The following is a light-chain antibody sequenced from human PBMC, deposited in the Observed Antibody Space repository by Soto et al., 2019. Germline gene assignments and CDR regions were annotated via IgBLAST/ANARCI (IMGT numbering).Light chain of an antibody. CDR1: QTVTSN. CDR2: VAS. J-gene: IGKJ1*01. Sequence: EIVMTQSPATLSASPGERATLSCRAGQTVTSNLAGYQQKLGQAPRLLIYVASTRTIGIPVRFRGSGSGTEFTLLISSLQSEEFAVYYCQQYNNWPLTFGQVTKVDIK. V-gene: IGKV3-15*01. CDR3: QQYNNWPLT.